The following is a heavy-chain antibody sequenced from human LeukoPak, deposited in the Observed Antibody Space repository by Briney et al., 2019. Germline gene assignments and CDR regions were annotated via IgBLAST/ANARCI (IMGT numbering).Heavy chain of an antibody. Sequence: ETLSLTCTFSGGSISSYYWSWIRQPPGKGLEWIGYIYYSGSTNYNPSLKSRVTISVDTSKNQFSLKLSSVTAADTAVYYCARDAVGYLFDIWGQGTMVTVSS. CDR2: IYYSGST. CDR3: ARDAVGYLFDI. D-gene: IGHD1-26*01. V-gene: IGHV4-59*01. J-gene: IGHJ3*02. CDR1: GGSISSYY.